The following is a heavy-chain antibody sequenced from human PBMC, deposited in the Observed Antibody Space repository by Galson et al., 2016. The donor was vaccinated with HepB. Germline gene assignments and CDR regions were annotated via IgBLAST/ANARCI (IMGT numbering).Heavy chain of an antibody. CDR3: TRGFEYSSGWYYFDH. Sequence: YAISGDSVSSNSAVWNWIRQSPSIGLEWLGRTFYKSKWYNDYAVSVKSRITVNADTSKNQFSLHLNSVTPDDTAVYYCTRGFEYSSGWYYFDHWGQGTLVTVSS. V-gene: IGHV6-1*01. D-gene: IGHD6-19*01. CDR1: GDSVSSNSAV. CDR2: TFYKSKWYN. J-gene: IGHJ4*02.